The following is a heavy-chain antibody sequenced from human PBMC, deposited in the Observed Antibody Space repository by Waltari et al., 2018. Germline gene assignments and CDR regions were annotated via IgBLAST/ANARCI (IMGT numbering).Heavy chain of an antibody. D-gene: IGHD3-22*01. CDR2: INHSGST. CDR3: ARGKKDSSGYYLKYYFDY. Sequence: QVQLQQWGAGLLKPSETLSLTCAVYGGSFSGYYWSWIRQPPGKGLEWIGEINHSGSTNYNPSLKSRVTISVDTSKNQFSLKLSSVTAADTAVYYCARGKKDSSGYYLKYYFDYWGQGTLVTVSS. CDR1: GGSFSGYY. J-gene: IGHJ4*02. V-gene: IGHV4-34*01.